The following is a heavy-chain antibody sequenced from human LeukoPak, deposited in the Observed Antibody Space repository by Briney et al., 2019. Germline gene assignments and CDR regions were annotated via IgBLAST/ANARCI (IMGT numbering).Heavy chain of an antibody. CDR2: ISSSSSYI. D-gene: IGHD3-10*01. Sequence: KPGGSLRLSCAASGFTFSSYSMNWVRQAPGKGLEWVSSISSSSSYIYYADSVKGRFTISRDNAQNSLYLQMNSLGDEDTAVYYCARPHSGHLFDYWGQGTLVTVSS. V-gene: IGHV3-21*01. CDR3: ARPHSGHLFDY. CDR1: GFTFSSYS. J-gene: IGHJ4*02.